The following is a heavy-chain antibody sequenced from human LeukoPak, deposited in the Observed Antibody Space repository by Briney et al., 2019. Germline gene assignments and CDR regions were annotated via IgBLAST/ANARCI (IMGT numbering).Heavy chain of an antibody. CDR2: IIPIFGTA. Sequence: SVKVSCKASGGTFSSYAISWVQQAPGQGLEWMGGIIPIFGTANYAQKFQGRVTITADESTSTAYMELSSLRSEDTAVYYCARGQGIQPTDAFDIWGQGTMVTVSS. J-gene: IGHJ3*02. D-gene: IGHD5-18*01. CDR1: GGTFSSYA. V-gene: IGHV1-69*13. CDR3: ARGQGIQPTDAFDI.